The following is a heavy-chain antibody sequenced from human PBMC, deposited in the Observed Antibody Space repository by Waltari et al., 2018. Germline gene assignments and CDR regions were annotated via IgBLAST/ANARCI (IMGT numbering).Heavy chain of an antibody. CDR3: ARGGGYCSGGSCLRVAEYFQH. D-gene: IGHD2-15*01. Sequence: QVQLVQSGAEVKKPGASVKVSCKASGYTFTSYGISWVRPAPGQGLEWMGWISAYNGNTNYAQKLQGRVTMTTDTSTSTAYMELRSLRSDDTAVYYCARGGGYCSGGSCLRVAEYFQHWGQGTLVTVSS. CDR2: ISAYNGNT. V-gene: IGHV1-18*01. J-gene: IGHJ1*01. CDR1: GYTFTSYG.